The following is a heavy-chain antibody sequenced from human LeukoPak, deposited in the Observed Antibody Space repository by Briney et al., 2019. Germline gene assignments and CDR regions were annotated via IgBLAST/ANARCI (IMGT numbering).Heavy chain of an antibody. CDR3: ARDGAVTGSYNWFDP. Sequence: ASVKVSRKASGYTLTGYYMHWVRQAPGQGLEWMGWINGNTGDIRYAEKFQGRVTMTRDTSINTAYMEVRSLTSDDSAVYYCARDGAVTGSYNWFDPWGQGTLVTVSS. V-gene: IGHV1-2*02. J-gene: IGHJ5*02. D-gene: IGHD6-19*01. CDR1: GYTLTGYY. CDR2: INGNTGDI.